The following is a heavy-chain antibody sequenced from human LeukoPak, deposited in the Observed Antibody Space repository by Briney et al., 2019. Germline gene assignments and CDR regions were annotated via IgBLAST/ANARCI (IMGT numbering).Heavy chain of an antibody. D-gene: IGHD6-19*01. J-gene: IGHJ4*02. V-gene: IGHV1-18*04. CDR3: ARASPAVADSPRH. CDR2: ISAYNGNT. CDR1: GYTFTSYG. Sequence: ASVKVSCKASGYTFTSYGISWVRQAPGQGLEWMGWISAYNGNTNHAQKLQGRVTMTTDTSTSTVYMELRSLRSDDTAVYYCARASPAVADSPRHWGQGTLVTVSS.